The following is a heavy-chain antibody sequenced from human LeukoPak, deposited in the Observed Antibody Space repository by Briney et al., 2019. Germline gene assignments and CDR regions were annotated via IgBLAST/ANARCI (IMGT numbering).Heavy chain of an antibody. CDR3: ARGTSYSSSPPWY. V-gene: IGHV1-69*13. CDR2: IIPIFGTA. Sequence: EASVKVSCKASGGTFSSYAISWVRQAPGQGLEWMGGIIPIFGTANYAQKFQGRVTITADESTSTAYMELSSLRSADTAVYYCARGTSYSSSPPWYWGQGTLVTVSS. J-gene: IGHJ4*02. CDR1: GGTFSSYA. D-gene: IGHD6-6*01.